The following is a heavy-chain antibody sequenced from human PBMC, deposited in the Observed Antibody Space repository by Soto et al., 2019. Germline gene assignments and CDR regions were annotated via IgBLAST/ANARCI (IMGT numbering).Heavy chain of an antibody. V-gene: IGHV3-53*01. CDR3: ARVGSRSLTKY. CDR1: GFTVSDDY. J-gene: IGHJ4*02. CDR2: IFSGGST. D-gene: IGHD2-8*01. Sequence: EVQLVESGGGLIQPGGSLRLSCAASGFTVSDDYMSWVRQAPGKGLEWVSVIFSGGSTFYADSVKGRFTISRDNFKDTVFLQMNSVRADDTAVYYCARVGSRSLTKYWGQGTLVTVSA.